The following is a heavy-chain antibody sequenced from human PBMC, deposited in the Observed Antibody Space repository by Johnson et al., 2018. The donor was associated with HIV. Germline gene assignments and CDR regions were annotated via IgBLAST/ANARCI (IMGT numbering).Heavy chain of an antibody. V-gene: IGHV3-66*02. J-gene: IGHJ3*02. CDR2: IYSGGST. CDR3: ARVATHAFDI. CDR1: GFTVSSNY. Sequence: VQLVESGGGVVQPGRSLRLSCAASGFTVSSNYMSWVRQAPGKGLEWVSVIYSGGSTYYADSVKGRFTISRDNSKNTLYLQMNSLRAEDTAVYYCARVATHAFDIWGQGTMVTVSS. D-gene: IGHD1-26*01.